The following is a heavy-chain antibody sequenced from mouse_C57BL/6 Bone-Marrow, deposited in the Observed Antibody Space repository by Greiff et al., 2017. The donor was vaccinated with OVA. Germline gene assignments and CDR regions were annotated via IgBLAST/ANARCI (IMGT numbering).Heavy chain of an antibody. CDR1: GYTFTDYY. CDR3: ARDGYSYYFDY. V-gene: IGHV1-19*01. Sequence: EVQLQQSGPVLVKPGASVKMSCKASGYTFTDYYMNWVKQSHGKSLEWIGVINPYNGGTSYNQKFKGKATLTVDKSSSTAYMELNSLTSEDSAVYYCARDGYSYYFDYWGQGTTLTVS. J-gene: IGHJ2*01. CDR2: INPYNGGT.